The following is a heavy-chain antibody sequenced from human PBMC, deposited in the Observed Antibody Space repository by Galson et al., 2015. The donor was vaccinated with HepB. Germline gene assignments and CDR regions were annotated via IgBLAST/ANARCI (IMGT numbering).Heavy chain of an antibody. CDR1: GFIFSNYV. D-gene: IGHD3-16*01. J-gene: IGHJ5*02. CDR2: ISGSGGST. V-gene: IGHV3-23*01. Sequence: SLRLSCAASGFIFSNYVMNWVRQAPGKGLEWVSGISGSGGSTYYADSVKGRFTISRDNSKNTLYLQMNSLRAEDTAVYYCAKGSYDSTSGGRVHWFDPWGQGTLVTVSS. CDR3: AKGSYDSTSGGRVHWFDP.